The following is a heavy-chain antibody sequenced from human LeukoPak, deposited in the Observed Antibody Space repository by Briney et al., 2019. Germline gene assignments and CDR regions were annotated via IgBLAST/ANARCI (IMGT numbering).Heavy chain of an antibody. CDR1: GGSISSGGYY. J-gene: IGHJ4*02. D-gene: IGHD3-10*01. CDR2: IYYSGST. Sequence: SETLSLTCTVSGGSISSGGYYWSWIRQHPGKGLEWIGYIYYSGSTYYNPSLKSRVTISVGTSKNQFSLKLSSVTAADTAVYYCARGTEYYFDYWGQGTLVTVSS. V-gene: IGHV4-31*03. CDR3: ARGTEYYFDY.